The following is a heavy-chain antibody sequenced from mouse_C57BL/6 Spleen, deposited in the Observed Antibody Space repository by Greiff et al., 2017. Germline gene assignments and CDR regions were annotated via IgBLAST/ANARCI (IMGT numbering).Heavy chain of an antibody. CDR3: KSYYGSGYYFDY. CDR2: IDPETGGT. V-gene: IGHV1-15*01. J-gene: IGHJ2*01. CDR1: GYTFTDYE. Sequence: QVQLQQSGAELVRPGASVTLSCKASGYTFTDYEMHWVKQTPVHGLEWIGAIDPETGGTAYNQKFKGKAILTADKSSSTAYMELRSLTSEDSAVYYCKSYYGSGYYFDYWGQGTTLTVSS. D-gene: IGHD1-1*01.